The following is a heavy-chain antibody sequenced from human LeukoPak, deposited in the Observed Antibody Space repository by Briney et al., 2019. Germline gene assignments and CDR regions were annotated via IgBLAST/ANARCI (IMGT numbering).Heavy chain of an antibody. Sequence: GGSLRLSCAASGFTFSSYWMSWVRQAPGKGREWVANINQDGSDKSYVDSVKGRFTISRDSAKNSLYLQMNSLRAEDTAVYYCARDLGDTSGYYFDYWGQGTLVTVSS. J-gene: IGHJ4*02. CDR1: GFTFSSYW. CDR2: INQDGSDK. CDR3: ARDLGDTSGYYFDY. V-gene: IGHV3-7*01. D-gene: IGHD3-22*01.